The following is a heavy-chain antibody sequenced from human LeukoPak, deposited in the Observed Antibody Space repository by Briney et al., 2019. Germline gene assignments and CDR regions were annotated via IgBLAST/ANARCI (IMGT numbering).Heavy chain of an antibody. J-gene: IGHJ4*02. Sequence: HPGGSRRLSCAASGFTFTNYAMNWVRQAPGKGLEWVATISSSGGSTFYADSVKGRFTVSGDNSKNTPSLQLSSLRADDTAVYYCAKPGGTFGSGSFDDYWGQGTLVTVSS. V-gene: IGHV3-23*01. CDR2: ISSSGGST. CDR3: AKPGGTFGSGSFDDY. D-gene: IGHD3-10*01. CDR1: GFTFTNYA.